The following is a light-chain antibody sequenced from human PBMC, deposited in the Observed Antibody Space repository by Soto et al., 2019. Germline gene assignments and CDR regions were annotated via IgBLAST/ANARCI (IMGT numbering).Light chain of an antibody. CDR1: PSGGRSN. CDR3: QRYGCSPSVT. Sequence: EVVLTQSPGTLSLSPGERATLSCRASPSGGRSNLDWYQHKASKTPKLIVNSAYRRATGIPDRFSGSWSGTDFTLSIIRLEPGDCALYDWQRYGCSPSVTVGGGTKVDIK. V-gene: IGKV3-20*01. J-gene: IGKJ4*01. CDR2: SAY.